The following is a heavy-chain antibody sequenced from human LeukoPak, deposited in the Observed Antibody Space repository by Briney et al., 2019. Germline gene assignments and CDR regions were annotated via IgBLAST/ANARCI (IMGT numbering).Heavy chain of an antibody. J-gene: IGHJ4*02. Sequence: SQTLSLTCTVSGGSISSGGYYWSWIRQPPGKGLEWIGYIYHSGSTYYNPSLKSRVTISVDRSKNQFSLKLSSVTAADTAVYYCARVVVGYYYDSSGYPVPPRGYFDYWGQGTLVTVSS. V-gene: IGHV4-30-2*01. CDR1: GGSISSGGYY. D-gene: IGHD3-22*01. CDR2: IYHSGST. CDR3: ARVVVGYYYDSSGYPVPPRGYFDY.